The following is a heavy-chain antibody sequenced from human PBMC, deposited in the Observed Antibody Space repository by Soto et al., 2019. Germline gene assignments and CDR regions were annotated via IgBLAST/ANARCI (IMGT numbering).Heavy chain of an antibody. Sequence: GGSLRLSCVVSGLSLNNYAIAWVRHAPGKGLEFVSTIDVLDGAWYSDSVRGRLAISRDVSRNTVYLQMSSLRVEDTAIYFCSDWRAGGPVNLDHWGPGTPVTVSS. CDR3: SDWRAGGPVNLDH. CDR2: IDVLDGA. J-gene: IGHJ4*02. V-gene: IGHV3-23*01. CDR1: GLSLNNYA. D-gene: IGHD2-15*01.